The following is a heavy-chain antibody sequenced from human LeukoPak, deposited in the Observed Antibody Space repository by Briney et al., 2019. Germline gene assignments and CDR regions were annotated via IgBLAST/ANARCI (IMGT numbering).Heavy chain of an antibody. CDR2: IYYSGST. D-gene: IGHD4-17*01. J-gene: IGHJ4*02. CDR3: ARGGDYGDRNTFDY. V-gene: IGHV4-31*03. Sequence: SETLSLTCTVSGGSISNSSYYWGWIRQHPGKGLEWIGYIYYSGSTYYNPSLKSRVTISVDTSKNQFSLKVTSVTAADTAVYYCARGGDYGDRNTFDYWGQGTLVTVSS. CDR1: GGSISNSSYY.